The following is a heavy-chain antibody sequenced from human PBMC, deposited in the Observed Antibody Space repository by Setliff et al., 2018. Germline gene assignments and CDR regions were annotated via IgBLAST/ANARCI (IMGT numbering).Heavy chain of an antibody. CDR3: AGPRGYSYGNTNDAFDI. CDR1: GGSISSHY. D-gene: IGHD5-18*01. V-gene: IGHV4-59*11. CDR2: INHSGST. Sequence: PSETLSLTCTVSGGSISSHYWSWIRQPPGKGLEWIGEINHSGSTNYNPSLKSRVTISVDTSKNQFSLKLSSVTAADTAVYYCAGPRGYSYGNTNDAFDIWGQGTMVTVSS. J-gene: IGHJ3*02.